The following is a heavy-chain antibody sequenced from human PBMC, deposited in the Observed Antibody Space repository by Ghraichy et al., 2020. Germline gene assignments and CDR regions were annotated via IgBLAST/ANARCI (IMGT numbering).Heavy chain of an antibody. CDR1: GGSISSYY. Sequence: SETLSLTCTVSGGSISSYYWNWIRQPPGKGLEWIGYIYYSGSTNYNPSLKSRVSISVDTSKNQFSLKLSSVTAADTAVYYCARNSERDQRNWFDPWGQGTLVTVSS. V-gene: IGHV4-59*01. CDR2: IYYSGST. CDR3: ARNSERDQRNWFDP. J-gene: IGHJ5*02. D-gene: IGHD2-2*01.